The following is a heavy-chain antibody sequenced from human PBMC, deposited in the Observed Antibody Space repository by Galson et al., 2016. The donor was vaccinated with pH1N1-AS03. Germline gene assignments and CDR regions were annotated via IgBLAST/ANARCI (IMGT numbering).Heavy chain of an antibody. D-gene: IGHD3-16*01. CDR2: IYYNGAT. V-gene: IGHV4-61*01. CDR3: ARSKGITLVDDGAFDI. J-gene: IGHJ3*02. Sequence: SKTLSLTCTVSGDSVSGGSHYWNWVRQPPGKGLEWIAYIYYNGATKYNPSLQSRVTISVDSSTNQFALKLTSVTAADTAVYFCARSKGITLVDDGAFDIWGRGTMVTVSS. CDR1: GDSVSGGSHY.